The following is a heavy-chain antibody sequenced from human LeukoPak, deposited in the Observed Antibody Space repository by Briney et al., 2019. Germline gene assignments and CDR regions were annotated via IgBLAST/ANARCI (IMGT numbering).Heavy chain of an antibody. CDR3: AKGDGSYYYYYGMDV. CDR1: GFTFSSYG. D-gene: IGHD1-26*01. V-gene: IGHV3-30*18. J-gene: IGHJ6*02. CDR2: ISYDGSNK. Sequence: PGRSLRLSCAASGFTFSSYGMHWVRQAPGKGLEWVAVISYDGSNKYYADSVKGRFTISGDNSKNTLYLQMNSLRAEDTAVYYCAKGDGSYYYYYGMDVWGQGTTVTVSS.